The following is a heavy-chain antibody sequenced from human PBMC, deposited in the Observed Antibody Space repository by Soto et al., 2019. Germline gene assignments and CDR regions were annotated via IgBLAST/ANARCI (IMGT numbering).Heavy chain of an antibody. CDR3: ARAYSSSWYRYYYYGMDV. CDR1: GFTFSSYD. CDR2: IGTAGDT. V-gene: IGHV3-13*01. D-gene: IGHD6-13*01. J-gene: IGHJ6*02. Sequence: GVSLRLSCAASGFTFSSYDMHWVRQATGKGLEWVSAIGTAGDTYYPGSVKGRFTISRENAKNSLYLQMNSLRAEDTAVYYCARAYSSSWYRYYYYGMDVWGQGTTVTVSS.